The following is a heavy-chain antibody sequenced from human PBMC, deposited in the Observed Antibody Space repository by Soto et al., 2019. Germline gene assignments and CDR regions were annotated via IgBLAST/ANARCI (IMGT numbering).Heavy chain of an antibody. V-gene: IGHV3-23*01. CDR3: AKSMIAAAGTGAFDV. CDR2: FSATDGST. D-gene: IGHD6-13*01. Sequence: GGSLRLSCAASGFTFYNYALTWVRQTPGKGLEWVSSFSATDGSTQYADYVKGRFTISRDNPNSMLYLQMNILRAEDTALYFCAKSMIAAAGTGAFDVWGQGTMVTVSS. J-gene: IGHJ3*01. CDR1: GFTFYNYA.